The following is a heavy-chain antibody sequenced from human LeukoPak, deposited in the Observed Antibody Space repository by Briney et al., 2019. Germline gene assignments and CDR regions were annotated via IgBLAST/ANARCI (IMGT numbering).Heavy chain of an antibody. CDR3: AKDQGIAVAGTDDAFDI. Sequence: PGRSLRLSCAASGFTFSNYGMHWVRQAPGKGLEWVAVIAYDGSNEYYAEFVKGRFTIPRDNSKNTLYLQMYSLRAEDTAVYFCAKDQGIAVAGTDDAFDIWGQGTRVTVSS. J-gene: IGHJ3*02. CDR1: GFTFSNYG. CDR2: IAYDGSNE. D-gene: IGHD6-19*01. V-gene: IGHV3-30*18.